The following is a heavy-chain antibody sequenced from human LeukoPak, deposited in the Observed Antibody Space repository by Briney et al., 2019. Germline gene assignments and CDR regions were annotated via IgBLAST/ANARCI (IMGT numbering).Heavy chain of an antibody. V-gene: IGHV3-23*01. CDR1: GLTFETYA. Sequence: GGSLRLSCAASGLTFETYAMTWVRQAPGKGLEWVSALSGGSRSILYADSVKGRFTISRDNSKSTLYLQMNSLRAEDTAVYYCAKKRPDNNLLDSWGQGTLVTVSS. J-gene: IGHJ4*02. D-gene: IGHD1/OR15-1a*01. CDR3: AKKRPDNNLLDS. CDR2: LSGGSRSI.